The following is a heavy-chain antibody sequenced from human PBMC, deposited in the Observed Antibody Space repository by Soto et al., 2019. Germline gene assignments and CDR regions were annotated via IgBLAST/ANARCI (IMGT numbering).Heavy chain of an antibody. J-gene: IGHJ4*02. CDR3: ASLWGWFGDY. V-gene: IGHV4-59*08. CDR1: GGSISSYY. D-gene: IGHD3-10*01. CDR2: IYYSGST. Sequence: QVQLQESGPGLVKPSETLSLTCTVSGGSISSYYWSWIRQPPGKGLEWIGYIYYSGSTNYNPSLKSRVTISVDPSKNHSPLTLSSVTAADPAVYYCASLWGWFGDYWGQGTLVTVSS.